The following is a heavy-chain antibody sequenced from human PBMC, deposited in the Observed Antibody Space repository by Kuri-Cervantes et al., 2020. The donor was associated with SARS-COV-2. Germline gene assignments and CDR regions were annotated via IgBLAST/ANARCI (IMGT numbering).Heavy chain of an antibody. CDR2: ISSSSSYI. D-gene: IGHD5-18*01. Sequence: GESLKISCAASGFTFSSYEMNWVRQAPGKGLEWVSSISSSSSYIYYADSVKGRFTISRDDAKNSLYLQMNSLRAEDTAVYYCARGQLWFDYWGQGTLVTVSS. J-gene: IGHJ4*02. CDR1: GFTFSSYE. CDR3: ARGQLWFDY. V-gene: IGHV3-21*01.